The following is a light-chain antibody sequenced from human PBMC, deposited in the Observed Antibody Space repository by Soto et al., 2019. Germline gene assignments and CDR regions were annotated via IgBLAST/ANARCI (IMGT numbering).Light chain of an antibody. CDR3: HQYLTSPPA. CDR1: QSVSSTF. Sequence: EIVLTQSPGTLSLSPGERATLSCRASQSVSSTFLAWYQQTPGQAPRLLIYGASNRATGIPDRFSGSGSGTDFTLTISRLEPGDFAVYYCHQYLTSPPAFGGGTKVEIK. V-gene: IGKV3-20*01. CDR2: GAS. J-gene: IGKJ4*01.